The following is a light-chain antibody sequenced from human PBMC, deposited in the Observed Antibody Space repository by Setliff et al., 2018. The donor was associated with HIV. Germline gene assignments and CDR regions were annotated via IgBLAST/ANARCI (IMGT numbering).Light chain of an antibody. Sequence: QSALTQPASVSGSPGQSITISCTGTSSDVGSYDYVSWYQQHPAKAPKLVIFDDSNRPSGISRRFSGSKSGNTASLTISGLQVEDEADYYCCSFTTSATLGLYVFGTGTKVTVL. CDR3: CSFTTSATLGLYV. J-gene: IGLJ1*01. CDR2: DDS. CDR1: SSDVGSYDY. V-gene: IGLV2-14*03.